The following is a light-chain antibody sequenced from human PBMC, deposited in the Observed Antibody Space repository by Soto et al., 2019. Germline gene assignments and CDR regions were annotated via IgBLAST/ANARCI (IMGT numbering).Light chain of an antibody. Sequence: IQLTQSPSSLSASLGARVPITCGACQGIRGYLAWYQQKPGKAPKLLIYFASTLQSGVPSRFRGSGSGTECTLTISSLPPDDFATYYCQHYNSYSEAFGQGTKVDIK. J-gene: IGKJ1*01. V-gene: IGKV1-9*01. CDR1: QGIRGY. CDR2: FAS. CDR3: QHYNSYSEA.